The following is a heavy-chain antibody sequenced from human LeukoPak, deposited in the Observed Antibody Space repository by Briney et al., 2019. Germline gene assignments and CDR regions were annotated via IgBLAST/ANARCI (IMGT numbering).Heavy chain of an antibody. CDR1: GFIFSDYG. CDR3: TTLWDSSSWYRTDV. CDR2: IWNNGNNR. D-gene: IGHD6-13*01. J-gene: IGHJ6*02. V-gene: IGHV3-33*01. Sequence: GGSLRLSCAASGFIFSDYGMHWVRQAPGKGLEWVAVIWNNGNNRYADSVRGRFTISRDDSKNTLYLQMDSLKTEDTAVYYCTTLWDSSSWYRTDVWGQGTTVTVSS.